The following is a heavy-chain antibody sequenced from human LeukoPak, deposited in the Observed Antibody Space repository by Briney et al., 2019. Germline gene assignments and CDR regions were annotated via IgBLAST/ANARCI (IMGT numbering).Heavy chain of an antibody. D-gene: IGHD3-10*01. CDR1: GGSFSGYY. J-gene: IGHJ4*02. V-gene: IGHV4-34*01. CDR2: INHSGST. CDR3: ARDPELFGAPEYYFDY. Sequence: SETLSLTCAVYGGSFSGYYWSWIRQPPGKGLERIGEINHSGSTNYNPSLKSRVTISVDTSKNQFSLKLSSVTAADTAVYYCARDPELFGAPEYYFDYWGQGTLVTVSS.